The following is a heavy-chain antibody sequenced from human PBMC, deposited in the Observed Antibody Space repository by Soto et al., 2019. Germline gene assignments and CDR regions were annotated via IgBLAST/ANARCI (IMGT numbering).Heavy chain of an antibody. D-gene: IGHD1-1*01. V-gene: IGHV1-3*01. CDR2: INAGNGNT. Sequence: EASVKVSCKTSGYTSTNYALNWVRQAPGQRLEWMGRINAGNGNTKYSQKFQGRVTITRDTSASTSYMELSSLTSEDTAVYYCAGCPQNCITSPPSSLSSRNRGQETLVTFSS. CDR1: GYTSTNYA. J-gene: IGHJ4*02. CDR3: AGCPQNCITSPPSSLSSRN.